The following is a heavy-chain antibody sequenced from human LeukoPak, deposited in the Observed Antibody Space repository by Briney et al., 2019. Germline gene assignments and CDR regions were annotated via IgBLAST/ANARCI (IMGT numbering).Heavy chain of an antibody. Sequence: PSETLSLTCAVSGGSISSSNWWSWVRQPPGKGLEWIGEIYHSGSTNYNPSLKSRVTISVDKSKNQFSLKLSSVTAADTAVYYCARDLPGLNGPFDPWGQGTLVTVSS. CDR3: ARDLPGLNGPFDP. CDR1: GGSISSSNW. V-gene: IGHV4-4*02. CDR2: IYHSGST. J-gene: IGHJ5*02. D-gene: IGHD1-1*01.